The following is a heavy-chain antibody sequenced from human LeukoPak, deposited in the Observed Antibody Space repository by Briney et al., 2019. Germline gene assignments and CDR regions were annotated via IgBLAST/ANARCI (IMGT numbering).Heavy chain of an antibody. CDR2: ISGSGGST. J-gene: IGHJ4*02. D-gene: IGHD3-9*01. V-gene: IGHV3-23*01. CDR3: AKATPYDILTGYSFVFDY. Sequence: GRSLRLSCAASGFTFSSYAMSWVRQAPGKGLEWVSAISGSGGSTYYADSVKGRFTISRDNSKNTLYLQMNSLRAEDTAVYYCAKATPYDILTGYSFVFDYWGQGTLVTVSS. CDR1: GFTFSSYA.